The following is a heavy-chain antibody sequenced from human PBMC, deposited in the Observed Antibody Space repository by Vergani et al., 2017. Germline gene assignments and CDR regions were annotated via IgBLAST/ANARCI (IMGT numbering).Heavy chain of an antibody. Sequence: EVQLLESGGGLVQPGGSLRLSCAASGFTFSSYAMSWVRQAPGKGLEWVSAISGSGGRTYYADSGKGLFTISRDNSKNTLYLQMNSLRAEDTAVYYWAKDSSSWYWSDDWGQGTLVTVSS. CDR1: GFTFSSYA. J-gene: IGHJ4*02. V-gene: IGHV3-23*01. CDR2: ISGSGGRT. CDR3: AKDSSSWYWSDD. D-gene: IGHD6-13*01.